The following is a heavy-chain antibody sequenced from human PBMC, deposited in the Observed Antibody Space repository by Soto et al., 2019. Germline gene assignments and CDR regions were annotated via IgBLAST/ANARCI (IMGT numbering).Heavy chain of an antibody. CDR2: ISGAGGST. CDR3: AKGSGYDYIYYYHCYMDV. D-gene: IGHD5-12*01. J-gene: IGHJ6*03. CDR1: GFTFINYA. V-gene: IGHV3-23*01. Sequence: GGSLRLSCAASGFTFINYAMSWVRQAPGKGLEWVSSISGAGGSTYYADSVKGRFTISRDNSKNTLYLQVNSLRADDTAVYYCAKGSGYDYIYYYHCYMDVWGKGTTVTVSS.